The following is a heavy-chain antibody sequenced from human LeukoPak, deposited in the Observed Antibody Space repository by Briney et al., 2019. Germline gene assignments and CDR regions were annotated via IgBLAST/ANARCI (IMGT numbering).Heavy chain of an antibody. D-gene: IGHD5-12*01. CDR1: SGSISSYY. V-gene: IGHV4-59*01. Sequence: SETLSLTCTVSSGSISSYYWSWIRQPPGQGLEWIGYIYYSGSTNYNPSLKSRVTISVDTSKNQFSLKLSSVTAADTAVYYCAREWTPESGSYDAGAFDIWGQGTMVTVSS. J-gene: IGHJ3*02. CDR2: IYYSGST. CDR3: AREWTPESGSYDAGAFDI.